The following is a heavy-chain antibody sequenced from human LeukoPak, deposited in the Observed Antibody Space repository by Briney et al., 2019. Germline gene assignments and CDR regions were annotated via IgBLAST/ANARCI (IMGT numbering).Heavy chain of an antibody. CDR3: ARQRTSENWFDS. CDR2: IYPGDSHT. D-gene: IGHD1-14*01. V-gene: IGHV5-51*01. J-gene: IGHJ5*01. Sequence: GESLKISCKASGYSFSNSWIGWVRQMPGKGLEWMGIIYPGDSHTIYSLSFQGQITISADKSITTAYLQWSSPEASDTAMYYCARQRTSENWFDSWGQGTPVTVSS. CDR1: GYSFSNSW.